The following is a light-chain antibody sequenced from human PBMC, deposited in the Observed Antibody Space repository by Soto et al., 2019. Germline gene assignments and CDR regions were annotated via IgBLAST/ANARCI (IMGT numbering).Light chain of an antibody. CDR2: EGT. V-gene: IGLV2-23*01. CDR3: CSYAGSNLRVV. CDR1: GSDVGTYNL. Sequence: QSALTQPASVSGSPGQSITISCIGTGSDVGTYNLVSWYQQSPGTAPKLVIYEGTKRPSGISNRFFGSKSGNTASLTISGLQAEDEADYYCCSYAGSNLRVVFGGGTKVTVL. J-gene: IGLJ2*01.